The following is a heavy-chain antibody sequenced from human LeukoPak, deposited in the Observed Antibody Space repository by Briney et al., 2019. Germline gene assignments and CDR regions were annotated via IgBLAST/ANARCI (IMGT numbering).Heavy chain of an antibody. CDR2: LHYSGST. CDR3: ARDSGGSWFDP. J-gene: IGHJ5*01. V-gene: IGHV4-31*03. D-gene: IGHD1-14*01. Sequence: PSQTLSLTCTVSGGSISSSGYYWSWIRQDPGRGLEWIGYLHYSGSTYYNPSLQSRVHISVDTPKNQFSLNLSSVSAADTAVYFCARDSGGSWFDPWGQGTLVTVSS. CDR1: GGSISSSGYY.